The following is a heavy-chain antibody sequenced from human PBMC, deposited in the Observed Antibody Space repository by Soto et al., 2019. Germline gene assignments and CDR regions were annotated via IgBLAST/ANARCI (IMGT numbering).Heavy chain of an antibody. J-gene: IGHJ4*02. CDR1: TDSSSFTNSY. CDR2: SSYNGGT. V-gene: IGHV4-39*01. D-gene: IGHD3-10*01. Sequence: SSETLCLTCTVSTDSSSFTNSYWGWIRQPPGKGLQWIGSSSYNGGTFYNPSLKGRVVISFDTSKKQSSLQVTSVTAADTAVYFCGGHRIEVVWRGFDFWGQGSPVTVSS. CDR3: GGHRIEVVWRGFDF.